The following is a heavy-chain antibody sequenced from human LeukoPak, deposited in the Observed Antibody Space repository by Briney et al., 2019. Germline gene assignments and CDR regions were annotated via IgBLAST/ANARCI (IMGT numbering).Heavy chain of an antibody. J-gene: IGHJ3*02. D-gene: IGHD6-13*01. CDR3: AKEDNRLQLGAFDI. Sequence: PGRSLRLSCAASGFTLSSYGMHWVRQAPGKGLEWVAVISYDGSNKYYADSVKGRFTISRDNSKNTLYLQMNSLRAEDTAVYYCAKEDNRLQLGAFDIWGQGTMVTVSS. CDR1: GFTLSSYG. CDR2: ISYDGSNK. V-gene: IGHV3-30*18.